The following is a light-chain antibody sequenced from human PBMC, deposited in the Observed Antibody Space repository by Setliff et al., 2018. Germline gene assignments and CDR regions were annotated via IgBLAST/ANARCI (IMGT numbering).Light chain of an antibody. Sequence: QSVLTQPPSASGSPGQSVTISCTGSSSDVGGYDYVSWYQQHPGKVPKLMIYEVNRRPSGVPDRFSGSKSGNTASLTVSGLQAEDEADYYCSAYAGSNNWGVFGTGTKVPS. CDR3: SAYAGSNNWGV. V-gene: IGLV2-8*01. CDR2: EVN. CDR1: SSDVGGYDY. J-gene: IGLJ1*01.